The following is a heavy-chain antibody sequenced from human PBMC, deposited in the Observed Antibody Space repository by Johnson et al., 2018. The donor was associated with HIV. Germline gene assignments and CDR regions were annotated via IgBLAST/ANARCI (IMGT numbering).Heavy chain of an antibody. CDR3: ARVHGGATRAKGAFDI. CDR1: GFTVSSNY. D-gene: IGHD1-26*01. CDR2: IYSGGST. Sequence: VQLVESGGGLVQPGGSLRLSCAASGFTVSSNYMSWVRQAPGKGLEWVSVIYSGGSTYYADPVKGRFTISRDNSKNTLYLQMNSLRAEDTAVYYCARVHGGATRAKGAFDIWGQGTMVTVSS. V-gene: IGHV3-66*02. J-gene: IGHJ3*02.